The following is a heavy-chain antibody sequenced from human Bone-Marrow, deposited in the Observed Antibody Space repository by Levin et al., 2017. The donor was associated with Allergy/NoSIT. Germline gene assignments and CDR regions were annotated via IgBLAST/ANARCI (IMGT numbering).Heavy chain of an antibody. Sequence: ASVKVSCKGSGYSFTSYWIGWVRQMPGKGLEWMGIIYPGDSDTRYSPSFQGQVTISADKSISTAYLQWSSLKASDTAMYYCARHGSSWHYYYYMDVWGKGTTVTVSS. V-gene: IGHV5-51*01. CDR2: IYPGDSDT. CDR1: GYSFTSYW. J-gene: IGHJ6*03. D-gene: IGHD6-13*01. CDR3: ARHGSSWHYYYYMDV.